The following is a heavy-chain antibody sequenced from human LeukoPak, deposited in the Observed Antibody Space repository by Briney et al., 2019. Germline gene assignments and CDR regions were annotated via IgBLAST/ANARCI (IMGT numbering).Heavy chain of an antibody. Sequence: GGSLRLSCAASGFTVSSNYMSWVRQAPGKGLEWVSVIYSGGSTYYADSVKGRFTVSRDNSKNTLYLQMNSLRAEDTAVYYCARAFGVVPWDYWGQGTLVTVSS. D-gene: IGHD3-3*01. CDR2: IYSGGST. J-gene: IGHJ4*02. V-gene: IGHV3-53*01. CDR1: GFTVSSNY. CDR3: ARAFGVVPWDY.